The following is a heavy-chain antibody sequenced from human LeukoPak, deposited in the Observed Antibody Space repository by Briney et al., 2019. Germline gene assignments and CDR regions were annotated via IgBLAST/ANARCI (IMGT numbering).Heavy chain of an antibody. V-gene: IGHV4-4*07. J-gene: IGHJ6*03. CDR3: ARDRQSSGYRYYYYYYYMDV. CDR2: IYTSGST. CDR1: GGSISSYY. D-gene: IGHD3-22*01. Sequence: SSETLSLTCTVSGGSISSYYWSWIRQPAGKGLEWIGRIYTSGSTNYNPTLKSRVNMSVDTSKNQFSLKLSSVTAADTAVYYCARDRQSSGYRYYYYYYYMDVWGKGTTVTVSS.